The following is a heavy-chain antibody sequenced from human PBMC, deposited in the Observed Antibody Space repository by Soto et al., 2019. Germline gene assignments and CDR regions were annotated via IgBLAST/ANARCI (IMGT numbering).Heavy chain of an antibody. CDR3: ARGSPRGVVGATGFDY. CDR2: INSDGSST. D-gene: IGHD1-26*01. CDR1: GFTFSSYW. Sequence: EVQLVESGGGLVQPGGSLRLSCAASGFTFSSYWMHWVRQAPGKGLVWVSRINSDGSSTSYADSVKGRFTISRDNAKNTLYLQMNSLRAEDTAVYYCARGSPRGVVGATGFDYWGQGTLVTVSS. J-gene: IGHJ4*02. V-gene: IGHV3-74*01.